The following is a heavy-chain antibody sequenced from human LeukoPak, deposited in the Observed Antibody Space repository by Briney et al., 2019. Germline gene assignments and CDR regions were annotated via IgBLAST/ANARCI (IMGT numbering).Heavy chain of an antibody. CDR1: GFTFSSYE. D-gene: IGHD3-16*01. CDR2: ISSSGSTI. J-gene: IGHJ6*03. CDR3: AREGWRDYDYYYYYYMDV. Sequence: PGGSLRLSCAASGFTFSSYEMNWVRQAPGKGLEWVSYISSSGSTIYYADSVKGRFTISRDNAKNSLYLQMNSLRAEDTAVYYCAREGWRDYDYYYYYYMDVWGKGTTVTVSS. V-gene: IGHV3-48*03.